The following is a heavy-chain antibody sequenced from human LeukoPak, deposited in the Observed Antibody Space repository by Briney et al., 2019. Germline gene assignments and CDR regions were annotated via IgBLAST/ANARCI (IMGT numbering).Heavy chain of an antibody. CDR3: ARALWFGELFRGEGDY. V-gene: IGHV3-30*02. CDR1: GFTFSSYG. Sequence: GGSLRLSCAASGFTFSSYGMHWVRQAPGKGLEWVAFIRYDGSNKYYADSVKGRFTISRDNSKNTLYLQMNSLRAEDAAVYYCARALWFGELFRGEGDYWGQGTLVTVSS. CDR2: IRYDGSNK. J-gene: IGHJ4*02. D-gene: IGHD3-10*01.